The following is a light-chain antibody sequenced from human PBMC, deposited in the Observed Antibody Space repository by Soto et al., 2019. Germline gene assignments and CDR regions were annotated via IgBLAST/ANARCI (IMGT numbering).Light chain of an antibody. V-gene: IGKV3-11*01. CDR1: QTVHNY. Sequence: ESVLTQSPATLSLSPGERATLSCRASQTVHNYLAWYQQKPGQVPRLLIYDAVRRATGIPDRFSGSVSGTDFTLTINSLVPEDFAVYYCQQRSGRLTFGGGTRVDLK. J-gene: IGKJ4*01. CDR2: DAV. CDR3: QQRSGRLT.